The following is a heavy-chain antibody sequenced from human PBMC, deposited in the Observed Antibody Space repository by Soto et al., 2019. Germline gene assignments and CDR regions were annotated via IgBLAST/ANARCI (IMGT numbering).Heavy chain of an antibody. Sequence: EVQLLESGGGLVQPGGSLRLSCAASGFTFSSYAMSWVRHAPGKGLEWVSAISGSGGSTYYADSVKGRFTISRVNSKNTLYLQMNSLRAEDTAVYYCAKFRRSAVAGFWFDPWGQGTLVTVSS. CDR1: GFTFSSYA. J-gene: IGHJ5*02. CDR2: ISGSGGST. CDR3: AKFRRSAVAGFWFDP. D-gene: IGHD6-19*01. V-gene: IGHV3-23*01.